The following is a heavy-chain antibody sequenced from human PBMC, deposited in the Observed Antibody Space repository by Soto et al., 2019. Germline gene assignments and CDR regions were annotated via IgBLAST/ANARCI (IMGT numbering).Heavy chain of an antibody. J-gene: IGHJ4*02. Sequence: PGGSLRLSCAASGFTVSSNYMSWVRQAPGKGLEWVSVIYSGGSTYYADSVKGRFTISRDNSKNTLYLQMNSLRAKDTAVYYCARDLRSSGYYYVFDYWGQGTLVTAPQ. CDR1: GFTVSSNY. CDR2: IYSGGST. V-gene: IGHV3-53*01. CDR3: ARDLRSSGYYYVFDY. D-gene: IGHD3-22*01.